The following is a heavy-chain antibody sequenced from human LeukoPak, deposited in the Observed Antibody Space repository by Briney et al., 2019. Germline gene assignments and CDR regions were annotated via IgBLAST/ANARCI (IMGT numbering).Heavy chain of an antibody. V-gene: IGHV3-74*01. CDR2: INTDGSTT. Sequence: PGGSLRLSCVASGFTFSNYWMYWVRQAPGKGLVWVSRINTDGSTTSYADSVKGRFTISRDNAKNTLYLQMNSLRAEDTAVYYCARDSGTYYYYYMDVWGKGTTVTLSS. J-gene: IGHJ6*03. D-gene: IGHD1-26*01. CDR3: ARDSGTYYYYYMDV. CDR1: GFTFSNYW.